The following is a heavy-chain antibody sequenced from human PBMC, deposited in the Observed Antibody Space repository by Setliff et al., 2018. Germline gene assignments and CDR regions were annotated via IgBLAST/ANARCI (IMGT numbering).Heavy chain of an antibody. CDR2: LWHDGGNK. D-gene: IGHD3-3*01. J-gene: IGHJ4*02. Sequence: PGGSLRLSCAASGLTVSTYRFHWVRKAPGKGLAWVAALWHDGGNKYHADSVKGRFTISRDNSKNTLYLQMNSLRAEDTAVYYCARVGIFGGGYFDFWGQGTLVTVSS. CDR3: ARVGIFGGGYFDF. CDR1: GLTVSTYR. V-gene: IGHV3-33*08.